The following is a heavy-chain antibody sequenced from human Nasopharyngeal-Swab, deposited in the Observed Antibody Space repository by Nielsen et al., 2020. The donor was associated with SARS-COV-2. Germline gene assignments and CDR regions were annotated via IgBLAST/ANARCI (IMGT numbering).Heavy chain of an antibody. CDR3: ARLSNYDFWSGYYAYMDV. J-gene: IGHJ6*03. Sequence: ASVKVSCKASGYTFTSYDINWVRQATGQGLEWMGWMNPNSGNTGYAQKFQGRATMTRNTSIGTAYMELSSLRSEDTAVYYCARLSNYDFWSGYYAYMDVWGKGTTVTVSS. CDR1: GYTFTSYD. CDR2: MNPNSGNT. D-gene: IGHD3-3*01. V-gene: IGHV1-8*01.